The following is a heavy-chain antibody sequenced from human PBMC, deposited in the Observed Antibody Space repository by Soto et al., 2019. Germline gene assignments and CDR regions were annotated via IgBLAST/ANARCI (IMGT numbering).Heavy chain of an antibody. J-gene: IGHJ4*02. Sequence: ASVKVSCKASGNTFTTYYLHWMRQAPGQGLEWLGVVNPKTGSATYAHNFQDRLTLTTDTSTNTVSMELSSLKFDDTAVYYCARTLGYFDSWAQGTLVTVSS. CDR1: GNTFTTYY. V-gene: IGHV1-46*01. CDR2: VNPKTGSA. CDR3: ARTLGYFDS.